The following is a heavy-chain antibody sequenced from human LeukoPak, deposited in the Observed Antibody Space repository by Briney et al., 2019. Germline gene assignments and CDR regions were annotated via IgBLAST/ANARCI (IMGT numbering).Heavy chain of an antibody. J-gene: IGHJ3*02. Sequence: ASVKVSCKASGYTFTGYYMHWVRQAPGQGLEWMGWINPNSGGTNYAQKFQGRVTVTRDTSISTAYMELSRLRSDDTAVYYCARAGHYYDSSGYSTRGAFDIWGQGTMVTVSS. V-gene: IGHV1-2*02. CDR2: INPNSGGT. D-gene: IGHD3-22*01. CDR1: GYTFTGYY. CDR3: ARAGHYYDSSGYSTRGAFDI.